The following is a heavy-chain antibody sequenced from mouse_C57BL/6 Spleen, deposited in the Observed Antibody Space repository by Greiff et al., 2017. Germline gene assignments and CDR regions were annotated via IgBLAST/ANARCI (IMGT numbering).Heavy chain of an antibody. V-gene: IGHV1-9*01. CDR1: GYTFTGYW. D-gene: IGHD2-2*01. J-gene: IGHJ2*01. Sequence: QVQLQQSGAELMKPGASVKLSCKATGYTFTGYWIEWVKQRPGHGLEWIGEILPGSGSTNYNEKFKGKATFTADTSSNTASMQLSSLTTEDSAIYYCGGGYDENYLDYWGQGTTLTVSS. CDR2: ILPGSGST. CDR3: GGGYDENYLDY.